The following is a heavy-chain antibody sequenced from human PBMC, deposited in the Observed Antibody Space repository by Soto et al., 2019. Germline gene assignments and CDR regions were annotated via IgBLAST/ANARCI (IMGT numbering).Heavy chain of an antibody. D-gene: IGHD2-15*01. Sequence: PSETLSLTFSVCNGCINGFDWTWIRQPPGKILESIGYIHYSGRTDYNHSLTSRATMSVDTSKNQFSLNLRSITAADTAVYYCVRGVVGIGNHFDSWGRGTLVTLSS. CDR1: NGCINGFD. J-gene: IGHJ4*02. V-gene: IGHV4-59*12. CDR3: VRGVVGIGNHFDS. CDR2: IHYSGRT.